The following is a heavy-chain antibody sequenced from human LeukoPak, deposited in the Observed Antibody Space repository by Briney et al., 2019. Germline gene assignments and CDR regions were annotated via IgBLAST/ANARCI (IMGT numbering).Heavy chain of an antibody. J-gene: IGHJ5*02. V-gene: IGHV4-38-2*01. D-gene: IGHD6-25*01. CDR2: IYHTGST. CDR1: NYFISGGHF. CDR3: SRKSGYPTGRAWFDP. Sequence: SETLSLTCAVSNYFISGGHFWSWIRQPPGKGLEWIGTIYHTGSTYYNPSLKSRVTMSVDTSENKFFLKLDSATALDTAIYYCSRKSGYPTGRAWFDPWGQGTLVAVSS.